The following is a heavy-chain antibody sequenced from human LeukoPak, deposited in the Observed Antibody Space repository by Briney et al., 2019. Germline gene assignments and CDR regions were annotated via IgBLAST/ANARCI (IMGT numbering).Heavy chain of an antibody. CDR1: GLTFSSYW. J-gene: IGHJ4*02. D-gene: IGHD3-3*02. Sequence: PGGSLRLSCVASGLTFSSYWMSWVRLAPGKGLEWVANIKQDGSEKYYVDSVKGRFTISRDNAKNSLYLQMNSLRAEDTAVYYCARNRSLAYWGQGTLVTVSS. CDR3: ARNRSLAY. CDR2: IKQDGSEK. V-gene: IGHV3-7*01.